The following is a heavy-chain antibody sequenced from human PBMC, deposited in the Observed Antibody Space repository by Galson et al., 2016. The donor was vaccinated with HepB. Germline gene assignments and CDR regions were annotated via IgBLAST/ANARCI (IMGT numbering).Heavy chain of an antibody. V-gene: IGHV4-31*03. D-gene: IGHD5-12*01. CDR2: ISHSGST. Sequence: TLSLTCNVSGDSISSGDYYWTWIRQHPGKGLEWIGHISHSGSTYYNPSLKSRVIISTDISKNQFSLNLSSVTAAATAVYYCARDRRGYIGWGMDVWGKGTTVAVSS. J-gene: IGHJ6*03. CDR1: GDSISSGDYY. CDR3: ARDRRGYIGWGMDV.